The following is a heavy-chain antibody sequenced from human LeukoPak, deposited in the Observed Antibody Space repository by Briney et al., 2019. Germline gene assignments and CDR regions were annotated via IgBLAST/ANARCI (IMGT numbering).Heavy chain of an antibody. CDR1: GFAFSNAW. CDR3: ARQGAFDI. Sequence: PGGSLRLSCAASGFAFSNAWMSWVRQAPGKGLEWISYISSSSSIIYYAESVKGRFTISRDNAKNSLYLQMNSLRDEDTAVYYCARQGAFDIWGQGTMVTVSS. J-gene: IGHJ3*02. V-gene: IGHV3-48*02. CDR2: ISSSSSII.